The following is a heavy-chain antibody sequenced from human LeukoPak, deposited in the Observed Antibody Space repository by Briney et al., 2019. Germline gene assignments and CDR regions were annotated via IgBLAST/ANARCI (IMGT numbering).Heavy chain of an antibody. CDR3: ARGGGPYSSATEFDP. V-gene: IGHV1-18*01. Sequence: ASVKVSCKASGYTFTSYGISWVRQAPGQGLEWMGWISAYNGNTNYAQKLQGRVTMTTDTSTSTAYMELRSLRSDDTAAYYCARGGGPYSSATEFDPWGQGTLVTVSS. CDR1: GYTFTSYG. D-gene: IGHD6-19*01. CDR2: ISAYNGNT. J-gene: IGHJ5*02.